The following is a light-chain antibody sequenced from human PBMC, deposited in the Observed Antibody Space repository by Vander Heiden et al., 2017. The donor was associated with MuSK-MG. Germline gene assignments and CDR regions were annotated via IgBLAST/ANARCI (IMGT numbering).Light chain of an antibody. J-gene: IGKJ1*01. V-gene: IGKV3-11*01. Sequence: PGERATLSCRASQSVSSFLAWYQQKPGQAPRLLIYDASNRATGIPARFSGSGSGTDFTLTISSREPEDFAVYYFLQRSNWWTFGQGTKVEI. CDR1: QSVSSF. CDR2: DAS. CDR3: LQRSNWWT.